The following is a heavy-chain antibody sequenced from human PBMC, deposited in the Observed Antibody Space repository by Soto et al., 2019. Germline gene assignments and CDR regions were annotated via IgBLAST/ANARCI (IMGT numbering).Heavy chain of an antibody. Sequence: GGSLRLSCAASGFSFDRYAMGWVRQTPGAGLDWVSVINYAGGNIHYADFVEGRFTISRDNSKNTLYLQMNNLRVEDTAVYHCATQDFRGTSGTTWGQGTQVTVSS. CDR1: GFSFDRYA. V-gene: IGHV3-23*01. CDR3: ATQDFRGTSGTT. CDR2: INYAGGNI. D-gene: IGHD1-1*01. J-gene: IGHJ4*02.